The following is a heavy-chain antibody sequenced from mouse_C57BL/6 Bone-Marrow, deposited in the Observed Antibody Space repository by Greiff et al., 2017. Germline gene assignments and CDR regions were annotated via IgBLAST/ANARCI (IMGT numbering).Heavy chain of an antibody. D-gene: IGHD1-1*01. V-gene: IGHV1-55*01. CDR1: GYTFTSYW. CDR3: ASYYYGSSSFDV. J-gene: IGHJ1*03. CDR2: IYPGSGST. Sequence: QVQLQQPGAELVKPGASVKMSCKASGYTFTSYWITWVKQRPGQGLEWIGDIYPGSGSTNYNEKFKSKATLTVDTSSSTAYMQLCSLTSEDSAVYYCASYYYGSSSFDVWGTGTTVTVSS.